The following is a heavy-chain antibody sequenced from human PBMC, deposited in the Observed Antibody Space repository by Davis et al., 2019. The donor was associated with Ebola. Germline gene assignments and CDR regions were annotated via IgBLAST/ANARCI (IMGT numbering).Heavy chain of an antibody. CDR2: IYNGGNT. Sequence: GGSLRLSCAVSGFNFSHYAMSWVRQAPGKGLEWVSDIYNGGNTHYADSVKGRFTISRDSSKNTLYLQMNSLRAEDTAVYYCARGVTGDFQHWGQGTLVTVSS. V-gene: IGHV3-53*01. J-gene: IGHJ1*01. CDR3: ARGVTGDFQH. D-gene: IGHD1-20*01. CDR1: GFNFSHYA.